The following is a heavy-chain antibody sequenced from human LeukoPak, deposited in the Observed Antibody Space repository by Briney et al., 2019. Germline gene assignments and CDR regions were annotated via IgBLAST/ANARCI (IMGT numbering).Heavy chain of an antibody. V-gene: IGHV3-74*01. CDR3: AREATDSFDY. CDR1: GFTFSSYW. CDR2: ISIDGSTT. Sequence: PGGSLRLSCVGSGFTFSSYWMHWVRQGPGKGLEWVSRISIDGSTTTYADSVKGRFTISRDNAKNTAYLQMNSLRAEDTAVYYCAREATDSFDYWGQGTLVTVSS. J-gene: IGHJ4*02. D-gene: IGHD2-21*01.